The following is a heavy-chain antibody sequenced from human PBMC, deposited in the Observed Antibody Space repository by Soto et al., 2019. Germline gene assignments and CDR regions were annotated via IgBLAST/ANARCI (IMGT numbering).Heavy chain of an antibody. V-gene: IGHV3-23*01. CDR2: ISGSGGST. J-gene: IGHJ4*02. Sequence: GGSLRLSCAASGFTFSSYAMSWVRQAPGKGLEWVSAISGSGGSTYYADSVKGRFTISRDNSKNTLYLQMNSLRAEDTAVYNCAKGGDKAMVGTYFDYWGQGTLVTVSS. CDR3: AKGGDKAMVGTYFDY. CDR1: GFTFSSYA. D-gene: IGHD5-18*01.